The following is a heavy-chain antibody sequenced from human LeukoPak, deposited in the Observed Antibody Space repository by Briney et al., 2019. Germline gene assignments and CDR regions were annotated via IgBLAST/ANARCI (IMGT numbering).Heavy chain of an antibody. Sequence: ASVKVSCKTSGYTFTNLDINWLRQAPGQGLEWMGWMSPNSGDTGYAQKFQGRVSMTRDTSISTAYMELSSLRSEDTAVYYCARERPSSGYYPYYFDYWGQGTLVTVSS. V-gene: IGHV1-8*01. CDR1: GYTFTNLD. CDR3: ARERPSSGYYPYYFDY. CDR2: MSPNSGDT. J-gene: IGHJ4*02. D-gene: IGHD3-22*01.